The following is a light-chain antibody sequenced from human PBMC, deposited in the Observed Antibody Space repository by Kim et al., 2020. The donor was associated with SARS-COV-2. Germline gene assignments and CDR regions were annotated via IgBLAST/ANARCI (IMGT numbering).Light chain of an antibody. J-gene: IGKJ1*01. CDR1: QTISSW. CDR2: KAS. V-gene: IGKV1-5*03. Sequence: SVGERVTITCRASQTISSWLAWYQQKPGKAPKLLIYKASSLESGVPSRFSGSGSGTEFTLTISSLQPDDFATYYCQQYNSYWTFGQGTKVEIK. CDR3: QQYNSYWT.